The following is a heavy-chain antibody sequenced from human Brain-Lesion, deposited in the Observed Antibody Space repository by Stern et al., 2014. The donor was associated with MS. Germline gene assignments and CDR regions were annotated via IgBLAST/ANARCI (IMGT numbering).Heavy chain of an antibody. CDR1: GFSLRTDGVG. CDR2: IYWDNDN. D-gene: IGHD3-3*01. J-gene: IGHJ4*02. V-gene: IGHV2-5*02. Sequence: QVTLRESGPALVTPTQTLTLTCTFSGFSLRTDGVGVGWVRQPPGQALESLALIYWDNDNRYSPSLRSRLTITKDTSRNQVVLTMTNMDPVDTATYYCAHRRPHYASWENGDFDYWGQGALVTVSS. CDR3: AHRRPHYASWENGDFDY.